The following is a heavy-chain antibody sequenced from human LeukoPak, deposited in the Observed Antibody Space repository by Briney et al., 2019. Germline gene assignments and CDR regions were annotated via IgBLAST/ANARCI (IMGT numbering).Heavy chain of an antibody. CDR2: IIPIFGTA. V-gene: IGHV1-69*13. Sequence: SVKVSCKASGGTFSSYAISWVRQAPGQGLEWMGGIIPIFGTANYAQKFQGRVTITADESTSTAYMELSSLRSEDTAVYYCASAPGEQQLIDYYYYGMDVWGQGTTVTVSS. J-gene: IGHJ6*02. CDR3: ASAPGEQQLIDYYYYGMDV. D-gene: IGHD6-13*01. CDR1: GGTFSSYA.